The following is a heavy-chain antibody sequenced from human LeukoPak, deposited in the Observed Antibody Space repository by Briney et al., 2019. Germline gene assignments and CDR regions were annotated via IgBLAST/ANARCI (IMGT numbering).Heavy chain of an antibody. CDR2: IYHSGST. CDR1: GGSISSSSYY. J-gene: IGHJ5*02. Sequence: PSETLSLTCTVSGGSISSSSYYWGWIRQPPGKGLEWIGSIYHSGSTYYNPSLKSRVTISVDRSKNQFSLKLSSVTAADTAVYYCARGNWFDPWGQGTLVTVSS. V-gene: IGHV4-39*07. CDR3: ARGNWFDP.